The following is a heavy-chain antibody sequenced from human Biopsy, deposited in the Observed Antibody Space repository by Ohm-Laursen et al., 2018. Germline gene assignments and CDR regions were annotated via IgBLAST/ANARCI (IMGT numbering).Heavy chain of an antibody. D-gene: IGHD1-7*01. Sequence: ASVHVSCKASGYRFTSYDITRARQASGPGPEWTGWLNPVSGNSNFGQKFRGRVTVTSDTSISTAYMELSGLTSDDTATYYCGRAVRNQLLTDPWGQGTLVTVTS. V-gene: IGHV1-8*01. CDR1: GYRFTSYD. J-gene: IGHJ5*02. CDR3: GRAVRNQLLTDP. CDR2: LNPVSGNS.